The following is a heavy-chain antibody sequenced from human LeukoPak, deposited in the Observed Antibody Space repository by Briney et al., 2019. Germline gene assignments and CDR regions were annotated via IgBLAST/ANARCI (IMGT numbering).Heavy chain of an antibody. CDR3: ARGEGSGWYNQGNH. CDR1: GFTFSSYS. CDR2: ISSSSSTI. D-gene: IGHD6-19*01. V-gene: IGHV3-48*04. J-gene: IGHJ5*02. Sequence: QPGGSLRLSCAASGFTFSSYSMNWVRQAPGKGLEWVSYISSSSSTICYADSVKGRFTISRDNAKNSLYLQMNSLRAEDTAVYYCARGEGSGWYNQGNHWGQGTLVTVSS.